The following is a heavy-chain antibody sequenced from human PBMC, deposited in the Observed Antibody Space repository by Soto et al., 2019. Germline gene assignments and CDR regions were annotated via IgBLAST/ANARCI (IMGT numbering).Heavy chain of an antibody. CDR1: GGSISNYY. Sequence: TSETLSLTCTVSGGSISNYYWSWIRQPPGEGLEWIGSIYYSGTTNYNPSLKSRVTISVDTSKNQFSLKLSSVTAADTAVYYCARTRDGNNRDGFDIWGQGTTVTVSS. J-gene: IGHJ3*02. CDR3: ARTRDGNNRDGFDI. V-gene: IGHV4-59*01. CDR2: IYYSGTT.